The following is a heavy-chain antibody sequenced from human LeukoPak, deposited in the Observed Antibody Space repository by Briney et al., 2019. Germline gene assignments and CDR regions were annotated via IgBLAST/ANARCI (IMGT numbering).Heavy chain of an antibody. D-gene: IGHD2-2*01. CDR1: GGSISSYY. Sequence: SETLSLTCTVSGGSISSYYWSWIRQPPGKGLEWIGYIYYSGSTNYNPSLKSRVTISVDTSKNQFSLKLSSVTAADTAVYYCARDRIWGSTSYWLDYWGQGTLVTVSS. J-gene: IGHJ4*02. CDR2: IYYSGST. V-gene: IGHV4-59*12. CDR3: ARDRIWGSTSYWLDY.